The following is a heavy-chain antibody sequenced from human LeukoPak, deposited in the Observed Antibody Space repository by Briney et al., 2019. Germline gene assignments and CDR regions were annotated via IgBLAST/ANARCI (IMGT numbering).Heavy chain of an antibody. Sequence: GGSLRLSCAASGFTFSSYSMNWVRQAPGKGLEWVSYISSSSSTIYYADSVKGRFTISRDNAKNSLYLQMNSLRTEDTALYYCTKETESQRSFDNWGQGTLGTVSS. D-gene: IGHD5-24*01. J-gene: IGHJ4*02. CDR1: GFTFSSYS. V-gene: IGHV3-48*04. CDR3: TKETESQRSFDN. CDR2: ISSSSSTI.